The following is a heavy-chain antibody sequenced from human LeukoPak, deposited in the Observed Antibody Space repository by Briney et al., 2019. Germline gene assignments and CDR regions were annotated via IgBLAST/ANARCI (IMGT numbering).Heavy chain of an antibody. CDR3: ARTTTASGYADY. Sequence: ASVKVSCKASGGTFSSYAISWVRQAPGQGLEWMGGIIPIFGTANYAQKFQGRVTITADKSTSTAYMELSSLRSEDTAVYYCARTTTASGYADYWGQGTLVTVSS. V-gene: IGHV1-69*06. J-gene: IGHJ4*02. CDR1: GGTFSSYA. D-gene: IGHD5-12*01. CDR2: IIPIFGTA.